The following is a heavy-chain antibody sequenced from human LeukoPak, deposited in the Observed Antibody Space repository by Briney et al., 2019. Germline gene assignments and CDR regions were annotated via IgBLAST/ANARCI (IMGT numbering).Heavy chain of an antibody. V-gene: IGHV4-39*07. Sequence: SETLSLTCTVSGGSISSSNYYWGWIRQPPGKGLECIGSIYYSGRTYYKSSLKSRVTISVDTSKNQFSLKLRSVTAADTAVYYCARETSQKGAHYMDVWGKGTTVTISS. D-gene: IGHD3-16*01. CDR1: GGSISSSNYY. CDR3: ARETSQKGAHYMDV. CDR2: IYYSGRT. J-gene: IGHJ6*03.